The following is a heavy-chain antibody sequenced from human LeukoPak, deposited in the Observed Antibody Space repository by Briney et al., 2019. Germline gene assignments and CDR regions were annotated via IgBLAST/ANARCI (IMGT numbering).Heavy chain of an antibody. CDR2: IDHPGTEE. CDR1: GFTLTNYW. Sequence: QSGGSLRLSCAASGFTLTNYWMNWFRQAPGKGLEWVSNIDHPGTEENYVDSVKGRFTISRDNADNSLYLHMSSLRAEDTAVYYCATDRDNRWQNRFDSWGQGTLVTVSS. J-gene: IGHJ4*02. D-gene: IGHD1-1*01. V-gene: IGHV3-7*01. CDR3: ATDRDNRWQNRFDS.